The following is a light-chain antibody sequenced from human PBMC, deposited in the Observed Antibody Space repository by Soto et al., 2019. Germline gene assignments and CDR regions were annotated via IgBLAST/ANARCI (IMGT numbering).Light chain of an antibody. CDR1: QSVSSN. Sequence: EIVMTQSPATLSVSPVERATLSCRASQSVSSNLAWYQQKPGQAPRLLIYGASTRATGIPARFSGSGSGPEFTLTISSLQSEDFAVYYCQHGGTFGPGTKVDIK. CDR3: QHGGT. CDR2: GAS. J-gene: IGKJ3*01. V-gene: IGKV3-15*01.